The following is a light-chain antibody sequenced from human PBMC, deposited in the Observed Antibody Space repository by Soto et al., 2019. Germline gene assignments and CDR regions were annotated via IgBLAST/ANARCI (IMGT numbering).Light chain of an antibody. V-gene: IGLV2-14*01. CDR1: SSDVGGYNY. J-gene: IGLJ3*02. CDR3: SSYTSYHTWV. Sequence: QSALTPPASVSGSPGQLITISCTGSSSDVGGYNYVSWYQQHPGKAPQGLIYEVSNRPSGVSNRFSGSKSGNTASLTISGLQADDEADYYCSSYTSYHTWVFGGVTKLTVL. CDR2: EVS.